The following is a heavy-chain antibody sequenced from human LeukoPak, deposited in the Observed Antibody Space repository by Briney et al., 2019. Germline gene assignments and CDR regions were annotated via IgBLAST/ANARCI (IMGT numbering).Heavy chain of an antibody. Sequence: SETLSLTCTVSGGSISSYYWTWIRQPAGKGLEWIGRIYTSGSTNYNPSLKSRVTMSVDTSNNQFSLKLSSVTAADTAVYYCARQGDSDCSGGNCYSGMYYFDYWGQGTLVTVSS. J-gene: IGHJ4*02. CDR1: GGSISSYY. D-gene: IGHD2-15*01. V-gene: IGHV4-4*07. CDR3: ARQGDSDCSGGNCYSGMYYFDY. CDR2: IYTSGST.